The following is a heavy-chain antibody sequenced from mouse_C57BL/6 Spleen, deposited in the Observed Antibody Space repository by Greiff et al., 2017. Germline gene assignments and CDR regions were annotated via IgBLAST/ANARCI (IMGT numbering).Heavy chain of an antibody. CDR1: GFSLTSYG. CDR3: AREGSNFPMDY. Sequence: VQLQQSGPGLVQPSQSLSITCTDSGFSLTSYGVHWVRQSPGKGLEWLGVIWSGGSTDYNAAFISRLSISKDNSKSQVFFKMNSLQADDTAIYYCAREGSNFPMDYWGQGTSVTVSS. CDR2: IWSGGST. V-gene: IGHV2-2*01. J-gene: IGHJ4*01. D-gene: IGHD2-5*01.